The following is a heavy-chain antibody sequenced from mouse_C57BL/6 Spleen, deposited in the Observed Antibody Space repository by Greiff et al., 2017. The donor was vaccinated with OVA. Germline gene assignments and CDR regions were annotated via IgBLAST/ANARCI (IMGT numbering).Heavy chain of an antibody. Sequence: EVQVVESGGGLVQPGGSLSLSCAASGFTFTDYYMSWVRQPPGKALEWLGFIRNKANGYTTEYSASVKGRFTISRDNSQSILYLQMNALRAEDSATYYCARYILPLDAMDYWGQGTSVTVSS. CDR2: IRNKANGYTT. V-gene: IGHV7-3*01. J-gene: IGHJ4*01. CDR3: ARYILPLDAMDY. CDR1: GFTFTDYY.